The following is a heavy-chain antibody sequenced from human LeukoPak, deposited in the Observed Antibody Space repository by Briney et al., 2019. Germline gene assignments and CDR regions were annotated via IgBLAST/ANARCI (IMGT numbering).Heavy chain of an antibody. D-gene: IGHD3-22*01. CDR2: IDTSGGHT. Sequence: ASGKLSCNASGYTFSITYIHWVRLAPGQGHEWMGLIDTSGGHTTYTQKYQGRGTITRDMSTSKVYMELRSLKSDDTAVYYCASLKKYYDSSGYLVTDAFDIWGQGTMVTVSS. J-gene: IGHJ3*02. V-gene: IGHV1-46*01. CDR1: GYTFSITY. CDR3: ASLKKYYDSSGYLVTDAFDI.